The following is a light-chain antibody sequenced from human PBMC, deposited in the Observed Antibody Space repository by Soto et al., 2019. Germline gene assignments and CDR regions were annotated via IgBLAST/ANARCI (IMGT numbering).Light chain of an antibody. CDR1: SSDVGSYNL. V-gene: IGLV2-23*02. CDR2: EVS. J-gene: IGLJ1*01. Sequence: QSALNQPASVSASPGKSITRPCPGPSSDVGSYNLVSWYQQHPGKAPKLMIYEVSKRPSGVSNRFSGSKSGNTASLTISGLQAEDEADYYCCSYAGSRYYVFGTGT. CDR3: CSYAGSRYYV.